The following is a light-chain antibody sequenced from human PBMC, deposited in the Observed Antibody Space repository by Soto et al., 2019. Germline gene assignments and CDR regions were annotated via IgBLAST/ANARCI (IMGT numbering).Light chain of an antibody. CDR2: EGS. V-gene: IGLV2-23*01. J-gene: IGLJ1*01. CDR3: CSYAGSSTHYV. Sequence: HSALTQPASVSGSPGQSITLSCTGTNSDVGSYNLVSWYQQHPGKAPKLMIYEGSKRPSGVSNRFSGSKSGNTASLTISGLQAEDEADYYCCSYAGSSTHYVFGTGTKVT. CDR1: NSDVGSYNL.